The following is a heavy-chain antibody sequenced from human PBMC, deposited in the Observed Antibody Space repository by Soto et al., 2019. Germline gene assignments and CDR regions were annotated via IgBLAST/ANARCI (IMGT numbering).Heavy chain of an antibody. CDR3: ARGVLDIVGVVAAIHRRSKRRSVPPKFDY. Sequence: SETLSLTCAVYGGSFSGYYWSWIRQPPGKGLEWIGEINHSGSTNYNPSLKSRVTISVDTSKNQFSLKLSSVTAADTAVYYWARGVLDIVGVVAAIHRRSKRRSVPPKFDYWGQGTLVTVSS. J-gene: IGHJ4*02. D-gene: IGHD2-15*01. CDR2: INHSGST. V-gene: IGHV4-34*01. CDR1: GGSFSGYY.